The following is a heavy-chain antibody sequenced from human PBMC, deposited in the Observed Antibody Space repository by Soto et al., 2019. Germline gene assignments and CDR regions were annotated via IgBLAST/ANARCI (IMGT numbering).Heavy chain of an antibody. CDR2: ISGSGAIT. V-gene: IGHV3-23*01. CDR3: AKDRQFRMNYESAGHYNN. D-gene: IGHD3-22*01. CDR1: GFTFKNYD. Sequence: GGSQRLSCVASGFTFKNYDMRWVRQAPGKGLEWVSGISGSGAITYYADSVRGRFTISRDNSKNTLYLQLNSLGAEDTAIYYCAKDRQFRMNYESAGHYNNWGQGTLGTVSS. J-gene: IGHJ4*02.